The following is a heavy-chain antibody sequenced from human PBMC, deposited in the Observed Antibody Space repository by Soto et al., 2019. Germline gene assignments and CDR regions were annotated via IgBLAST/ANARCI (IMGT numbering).Heavy chain of an antibody. CDR3: ARSSRIAVAGVYYYYGMDV. CDR2: IIPIFGTA. V-gene: IGHV1-69*13. Sequence: ASVKVSCKASGYTFTSYGISWVRQAPGQGLEWMGWIIPIFGTANYAQKFQGRVTITADESTSTAYMELSSLRSEDTAVYYCARSSRIAVAGVYYYYGMDVWGQGTTVTVS. CDR1: GYTFTSYG. J-gene: IGHJ6*02. D-gene: IGHD6-19*01.